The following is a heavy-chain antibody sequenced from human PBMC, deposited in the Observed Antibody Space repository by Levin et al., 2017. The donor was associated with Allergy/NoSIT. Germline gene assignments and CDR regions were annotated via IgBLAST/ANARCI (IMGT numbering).Heavy chain of an antibody. CDR2: IKQDGSEK. Sequence: HPGGSLRLSCAASGFTFNTYWMSWVRQAPGKGLEWVANIKQDGSEKFYVDSVKGRFTISRDNAKNSLYLQMNSLRVEDTAVYYCARAPDDIDYWGQGTVVTVSS. CDR1: GFTFNTYW. D-gene: IGHD3-9*01. CDR3: ARAPDDIDY. J-gene: IGHJ4*02. V-gene: IGHV3-7*01.